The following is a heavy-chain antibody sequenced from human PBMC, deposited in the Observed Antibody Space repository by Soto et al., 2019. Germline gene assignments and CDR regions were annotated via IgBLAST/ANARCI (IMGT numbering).Heavy chain of an antibody. V-gene: IGHV3-23*01. D-gene: IGHD2-15*01. CDR1: GFTFSNYA. J-gene: IGHJ4*02. CDR2: IGGSGDWT. Sequence: GGSLRLSCAASGFTFSNYAMSWVRQAPGKGLEWVSAIGGSGDWTYYADSVKGRFTISRDNSKNTLYLQMNSLRAEDAAVYYCAKDLVGSNADYFDYWGQGTLVTVSS. CDR3: AKDLVGSNADYFDY.